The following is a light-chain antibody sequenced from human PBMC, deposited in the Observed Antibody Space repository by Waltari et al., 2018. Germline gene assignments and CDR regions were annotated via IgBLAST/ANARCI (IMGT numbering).Light chain of an antibody. CDR3: QVYKRGGDHDYV. CDR1: IGGKS. CDR2: DDS. Sequence: SYVLTQPPSVSVAPGKTAPITCWGTIGGKSFTWYQRKAGQAPALVVYDDSYRPSGIPERFSGSTSGSMATLTISGVEAGDEADYFCQVYKRGGDHDYVFGTGTKVTVL. J-gene: IGLJ1*01. V-gene: IGLV3-21*03.